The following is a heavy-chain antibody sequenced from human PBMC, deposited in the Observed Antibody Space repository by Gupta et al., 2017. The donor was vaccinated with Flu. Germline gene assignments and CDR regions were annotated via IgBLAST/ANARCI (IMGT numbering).Heavy chain of an antibody. CDR3: ARAWDVTVAGTFDY. J-gene: IGHJ4*02. Sequence: QAPGKGLELVSSISSSSSYIYYADSVKGRFTISRHNAKNFVYLQMNSLRAEDTAVYYCARAWDVTVAGTFDYWGQGTLVTVSS. D-gene: IGHD6-19*01. V-gene: IGHV3-21*01. CDR2: ISSSSSYI.